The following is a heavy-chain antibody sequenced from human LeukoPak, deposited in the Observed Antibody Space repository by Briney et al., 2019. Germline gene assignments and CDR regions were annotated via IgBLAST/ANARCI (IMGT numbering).Heavy chain of an antibody. Sequence: PGGSLRLSCAASGFAFSNFAMHWVRQAPGKGLDWVAVVSYEGTIKYYSDSAKGRFTISRDNAKNSLYLQMNSLRAEDTALYYCAKDYDSSGYSVDYWGQGTLVIVSS. J-gene: IGHJ4*02. CDR3: AKDYDSSGYSVDY. CDR1: GFAFSNFA. D-gene: IGHD3-22*01. V-gene: IGHV3-30*04. CDR2: VSYEGTIK.